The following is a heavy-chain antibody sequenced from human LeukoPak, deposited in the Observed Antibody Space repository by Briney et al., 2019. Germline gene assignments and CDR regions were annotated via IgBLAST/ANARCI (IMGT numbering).Heavy chain of an antibody. Sequence: PGGSLRLSCAASGFTFSSYSTNWVRQAPGKGLEWVSSISSSSSYIYYADSVKGRFTISRDNAKNSLYLQMNSLRAEDTAVYYCARSPGIAAAGTPDAFDIWGQGTMVTVSS. CDR1: GFTFSSYS. D-gene: IGHD6-13*01. V-gene: IGHV3-21*01. CDR3: ARSPGIAAAGTPDAFDI. CDR2: ISSSSSYI. J-gene: IGHJ3*02.